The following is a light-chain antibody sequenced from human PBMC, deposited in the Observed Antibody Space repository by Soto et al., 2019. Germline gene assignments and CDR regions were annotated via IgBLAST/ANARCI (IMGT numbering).Light chain of an antibody. Sequence: EIVMTQSPVTLTVSPGERATLYCRASQSISSNLAWHQQKPGQAPRLLIYGASTRATGIPDRFSGSGSGTEFTLTLSSLQSEDLAVYYCQQFNNWPWTFGQGTKVEI. CDR1: QSISSN. V-gene: IGKV3-15*01. J-gene: IGKJ1*01. CDR2: GAS. CDR3: QQFNNWPWT.